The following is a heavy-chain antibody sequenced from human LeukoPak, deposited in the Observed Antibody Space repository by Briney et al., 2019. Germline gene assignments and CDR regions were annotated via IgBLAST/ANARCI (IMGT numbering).Heavy chain of an antibody. CDR2: IYHSGST. Sequence: PSGTLSLTCAVSGGSISSSNWWSWVRQPPGKGLEWIGEIYHSGSTNYNPSLKSRVTISVDKSKNQFSLKLSSVTAADTAVYYCARLDILTGYSPSIDWWGQGTLVTVSS. CDR1: GGSISSSNW. CDR3: ARLDILTGYSPSIDW. V-gene: IGHV4-4*02. J-gene: IGHJ4*02. D-gene: IGHD3-9*01.